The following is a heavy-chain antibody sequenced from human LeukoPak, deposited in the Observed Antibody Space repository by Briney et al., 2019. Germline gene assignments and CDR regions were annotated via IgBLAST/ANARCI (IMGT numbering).Heavy chain of an antibody. CDR2: IKHDGTEE. CDR3: AGGQGWHFDL. Sequence: GGSLRLSCAASGITFSSLWMSWFRQAPGKGLEWVADIKHDGTEEHYVASVKGRFTISRDNAKLYLQMNSLRAEDTAMYYCAGGQGWHFDLWGRGTLVTVSS. V-gene: IGHV3-7*01. D-gene: IGHD2-15*01. CDR1: GITFSSLW. J-gene: IGHJ2*01.